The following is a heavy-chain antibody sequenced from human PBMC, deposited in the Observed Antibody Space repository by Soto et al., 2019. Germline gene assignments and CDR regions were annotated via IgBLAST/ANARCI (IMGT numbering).Heavy chain of an antibody. CDR3: ARDGARYSTPYFDY. J-gene: IGHJ4*02. V-gene: IGHV1-69*13. Sequence: SVKVSCKASGGTFSSYAISWVRQAPGQGLEWMGGIIPIFGTANYAQKFQGRVAITADESTSTAYMELSSLRSEDTAVYYCARDGARYSTPYFDYWGQGTLVTVSS. D-gene: IGHD4-4*01. CDR1: GGTFSSYA. CDR2: IIPIFGTA.